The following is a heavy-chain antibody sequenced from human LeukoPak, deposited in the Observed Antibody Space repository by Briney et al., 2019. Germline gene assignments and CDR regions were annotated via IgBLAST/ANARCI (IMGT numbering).Heavy chain of an antibody. D-gene: IGHD6-19*01. Sequence: SETLSLTCNVSGGSINSRSYYWGWIRQSPGKGLEWIGSIYYSGSTYYNPSLKSPVTMSVDTSKNQFSLKLSSLTAADTAVYYCARQISSGWYGDYFDYWGQGTLVTVSS. CDR1: GGSINSRSYY. V-gene: IGHV4-39*01. CDR3: ARQISSGWYGDYFDY. CDR2: IYYSGST. J-gene: IGHJ4*02.